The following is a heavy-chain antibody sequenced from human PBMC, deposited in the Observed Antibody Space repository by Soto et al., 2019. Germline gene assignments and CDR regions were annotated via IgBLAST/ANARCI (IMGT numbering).Heavy chain of an antibody. D-gene: IGHD2-15*01. V-gene: IGHV4-34*01. J-gene: IGHJ5*02. Sequence: PSETLSLTCAVYGGSFSGYYWSWIRQPPGKGLEWIGEINHSGSTSYNPSLKSRVTISLDKSNNQFSLRLTSVTAADTAVYYCATLPPRIVVVMTDLPTWGQGTLVTVSS. CDR2: INHSGST. CDR3: ATLPPRIVVVMTDLPT. CDR1: GGSFSGYY.